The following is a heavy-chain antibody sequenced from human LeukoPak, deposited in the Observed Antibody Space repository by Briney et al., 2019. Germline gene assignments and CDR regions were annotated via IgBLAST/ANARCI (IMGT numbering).Heavy chain of an antibody. V-gene: IGHV1-69*04. CDR3: ATDRGSGYDWNY. D-gene: IGHD5-12*01. CDR1: GGTFSSYT. CDR2: IIPILGIA. J-gene: IGHJ4*02. Sequence: ASVKVSCKASGGTFSSYTISWVRQAPGQGLEWMGRIIPILGIANYAQKFQGRVTITADKSTSTAYMELSSLRSEDTAVYYCATDRGSGYDWNYWGQGTLVTVSS.